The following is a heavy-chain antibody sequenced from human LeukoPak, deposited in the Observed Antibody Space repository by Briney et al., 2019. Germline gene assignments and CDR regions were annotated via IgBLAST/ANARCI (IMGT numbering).Heavy chain of an antibody. CDR3: ARYPNKAFDI. CDR2: IKQDGSEK. Sequence: GGSLRLSCAASGFTVSSSYMSWVRQAPGKGLEWVAHIKQDGSEKKYVDSVKGRFTISRDNAEKSLYLQMNSLRAEDAAMYYCARYPNKAFDIWGQGTMVTVSS. J-gene: IGHJ3*02. CDR1: GFTVSSSY. V-gene: IGHV3-7*01. D-gene: IGHD1/OR15-1a*01.